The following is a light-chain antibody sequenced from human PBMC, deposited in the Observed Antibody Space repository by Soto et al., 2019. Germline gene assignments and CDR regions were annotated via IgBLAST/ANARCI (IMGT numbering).Light chain of an antibody. J-gene: IGKJ4*01. CDR1: QGVSSN. V-gene: IGKV3-15*01. CDR3: QQYYKWPLT. Sequence: DIVMTQSPATLSGSPGERATLSCRASQGVSSNLAWYQQTPGQAPRPLIYGASTMATGIPARFSGSGSGTEFTLTINNLQPEYIAVYYCQQYYKWPLTFGGGTKVEIK. CDR2: GAS.